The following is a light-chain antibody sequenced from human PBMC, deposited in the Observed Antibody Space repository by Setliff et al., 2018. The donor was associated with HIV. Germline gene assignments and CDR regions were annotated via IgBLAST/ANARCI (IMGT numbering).Light chain of an antibody. CDR1: SCDIGRYNL. CDR2: QAT. J-gene: IGLJ1*01. Sequence: ALAQPASVSGSPGQSITISCTGTSCDIGRYNLVSWYQQYPGKAPKLMIYQATKRPSGVSNRFSGSKSGNTASLTISGLQAEDEADYYCCSNTGSNTYVFGSGTKVTVL. V-gene: IGLV2-23*01. CDR3: CSNTGSNTYV.